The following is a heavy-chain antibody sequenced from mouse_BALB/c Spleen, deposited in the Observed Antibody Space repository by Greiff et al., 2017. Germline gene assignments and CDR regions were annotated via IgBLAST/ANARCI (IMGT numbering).Heavy chain of an antibody. J-gene: IGHJ3*01. D-gene: IGHD2-1*01. CDR1: GYTFTSYT. Sequence: QVQLKESGAELARPGASVKMSCKASGYTFTSYTMHWVKQRPGQGLEWIGYINPCSGYTNYNQKFKDKATLTADKSSSTAYMQLSSLTSEDSAVYYCARKMGNTWFAYWGQGTLVTVSA. CDR3: ARKMGNTWFAY. CDR2: INPCSGYT. V-gene: IGHV1-4*01.